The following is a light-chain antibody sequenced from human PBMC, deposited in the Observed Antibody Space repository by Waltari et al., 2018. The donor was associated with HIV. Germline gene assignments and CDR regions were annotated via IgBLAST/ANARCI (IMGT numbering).Light chain of an antibody. V-gene: IGLV3-25*03. Sequence: SYELTQPPSVSVSPGQTARITCSGDALPKKYAYWYQQKSGQAPVLVVYEDSKRPSGIPERFSGSNSGTTVTLTISGVQAEDEADYYCQSADSSGSPYVVFGGGTKLTVL. CDR1: ALPKKY. CDR2: EDS. J-gene: IGLJ2*01. CDR3: QSADSSGSPYVV.